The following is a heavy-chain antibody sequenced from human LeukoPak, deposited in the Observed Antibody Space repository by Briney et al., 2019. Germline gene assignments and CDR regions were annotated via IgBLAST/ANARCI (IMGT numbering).Heavy chain of an antibody. J-gene: IGHJ4*02. D-gene: IGHD5-24*01. CDR3: ARELNDGYNYFWLGY. CDR2: IKQDGSEK. CDR1: GSTFSSYW. V-gene: IGHV3-7*01. Sequence: PGGSLRLSCAASGSTFSSYWMSWVRQAPGKGREWVGYIKQDGSEKYYVDSVKGRSTISRDSAKNSLYLQMNSLTAEDTAVYYCARELNDGYNYFWLGYWGQGTLVTVSS.